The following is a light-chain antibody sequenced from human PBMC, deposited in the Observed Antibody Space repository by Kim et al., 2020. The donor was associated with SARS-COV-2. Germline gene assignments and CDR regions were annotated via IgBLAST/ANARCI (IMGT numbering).Light chain of an antibody. V-gene: IGLV2-14*03. Sequence: GKQSTLARTGTDRDFGYRDYVSWYQQQPDKDPRLMIYDVTNRPSGVSHRFSGSKSGNAASLAISGLQTEDEAAYYCSSYTNSGTVVFGGGTQLTVL. CDR2: DVT. CDR1: DRDFGYRDY. CDR3: SSYTNSGTVV. J-gene: IGLJ2*01.